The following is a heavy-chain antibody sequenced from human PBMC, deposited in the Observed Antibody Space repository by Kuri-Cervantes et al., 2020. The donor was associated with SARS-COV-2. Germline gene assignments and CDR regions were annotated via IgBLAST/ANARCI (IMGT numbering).Heavy chain of an antibody. V-gene: IGHV4-59*10. CDR2: IYTSGST. CDR3: ARFFLWSFDY. J-gene: IGHJ4*02. CDR1: GGSFSSYY. D-gene: IGHD2/OR15-2a*01. Sequence: SETLSLTCAVYGGSFSSYYWSWIRQPAGKGLEWIGRIYTSGSTNYNPSLKSRVTMSVDTSKNQFSLKLSSVTAADTAVYYCARFFLWSFDYWGQGTLVTVSS.